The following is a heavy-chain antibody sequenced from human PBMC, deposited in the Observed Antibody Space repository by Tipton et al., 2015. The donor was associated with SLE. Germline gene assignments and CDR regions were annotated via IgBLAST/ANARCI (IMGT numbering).Heavy chain of an antibody. CDR2: IYTSGST. Sequence: TLSLTCTVSGGSISSYYWSWIRQPPGKGLEWIGYIYTSGSTNYNPSLQSRVPMSVDTSKNQFSLKLSSLTAADTAVYYCAREGDYYDSSGDYYYYGMDVWAKGPRSPSP. V-gene: IGHV4-4*08. CDR3: AREGDYYDSSGDYYYYGMDV. D-gene: IGHD3-22*01. CDR1: GGSISSYY. J-gene: IGHJ6*02.